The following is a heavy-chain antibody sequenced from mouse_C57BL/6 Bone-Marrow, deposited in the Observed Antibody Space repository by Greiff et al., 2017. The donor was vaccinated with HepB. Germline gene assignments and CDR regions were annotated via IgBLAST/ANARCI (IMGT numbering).Heavy chain of an antibody. CDR3: GRDGNGFAY. CDR1: GYTFTSYW. V-gene: IGHV1-50*01. D-gene: IGHD1-1*01. Sequence: QVQLQQPGAELVKPGASVKLSCKASGYTFTSYWMQWVKQRPGQGLEWIGEIDPSDSYTNYNQKFKGKATLTVDTSSSTAYMQLSSLTSEDSAVYDCGRDGNGFAYWGRGTLVTVSA. J-gene: IGHJ3*01. CDR2: IDPSDSYT.